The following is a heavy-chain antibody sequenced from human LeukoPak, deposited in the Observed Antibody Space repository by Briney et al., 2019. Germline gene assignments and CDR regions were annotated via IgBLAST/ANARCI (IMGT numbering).Heavy chain of an antibody. CDR2: IYWNDDK. V-gene: IGHV2-5*01. J-gene: IGHJ5*02. Sequence: SGPTLVNPTQTLTLTCTFSGFSLSTSGVGVGWTRQPPGKALEWLALIYWNDDKRYSPSLKSRLTITKDTSKNQVVLTMTNMDPVDTATYYCAHSPYDFWSGYYSAPRNWFDPWGQGTLVTVSS. CDR3: AHSPYDFWSGYYSAPRNWFDP. D-gene: IGHD3-3*01. CDR1: GFSLSTSGVG.